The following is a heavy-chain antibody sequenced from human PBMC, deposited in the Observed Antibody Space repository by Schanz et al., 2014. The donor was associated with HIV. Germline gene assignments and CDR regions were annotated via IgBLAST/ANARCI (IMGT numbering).Heavy chain of an antibody. Sequence: VPLVESGGGVVQPGRSLRLSCVASGFTFSAHGMYWVRQAPGKGLEWVSSISGGSGSTFYADSVKGRFTISRVNSKNTLYLQMNSLRAEDTAIYYCAKTSITLGMDVWGQGTTVTVSS. CDR1: GFTFSAHG. D-gene: IGHD1-20*01. CDR3: AKTSITLGMDV. J-gene: IGHJ6*02. CDR2: ISGGSGST. V-gene: IGHV3-23*04.